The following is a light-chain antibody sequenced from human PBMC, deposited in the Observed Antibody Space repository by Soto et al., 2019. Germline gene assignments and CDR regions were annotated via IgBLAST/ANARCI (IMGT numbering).Light chain of an antibody. J-gene: IGKJ1*01. V-gene: IGKV1-5*03. CDR3: QQYNSYPWT. CDR1: QSISSW. Sequence: DIQMTQSPSTLSASVGDRVTITCRASQSISSWLAWYQQKPGKAPKLLIYKASSLESGVPSRFSGSGSGTAFTLTISSLQPDDFAAYYGQQYNSYPWTFGQGTKVEIK. CDR2: KAS.